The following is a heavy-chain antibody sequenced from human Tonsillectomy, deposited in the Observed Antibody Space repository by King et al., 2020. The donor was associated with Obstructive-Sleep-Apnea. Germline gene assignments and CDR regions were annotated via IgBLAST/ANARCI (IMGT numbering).Heavy chain of an antibody. J-gene: IGHJ4*01. CDR1: GDSIETYY. V-gene: IGHV4-59*12. CDR2: IYYSGST. D-gene: IGHD3-10*01. Sequence: VQLQESGPGLVKPSETLALTCSVSGDSIETYYGSWIRKSPGKGLEWIGYIYYSGSTNYNPSLKSRVTISLDTYKKFSLRLSSVPAAATAVYYCARLGYYGSGSYGFDSWGHGTLVTVSS. CDR3: ARLGYYGSGSYGFDS.